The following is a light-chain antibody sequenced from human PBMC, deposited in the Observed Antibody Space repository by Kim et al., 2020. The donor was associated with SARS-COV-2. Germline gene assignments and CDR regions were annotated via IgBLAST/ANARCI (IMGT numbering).Light chain of an antibody. CDR3: QQYYSTPLYT. CDR2: WAS. CDR1: QSVLYSSNNKNY. Sequence: DIVMTQSRDSLAVSLGERATINCKSSQSVLYSSNNKNYLAWYQQKPGQPPKLLIYWASTRESGVPDRFSGSGSGTDFTLTISSLQAEDVAVYYSQQYYSTPLYTFGQGTKLEI. J-gene: IGKJ2*01. V-gene: IGKV4-1*01.